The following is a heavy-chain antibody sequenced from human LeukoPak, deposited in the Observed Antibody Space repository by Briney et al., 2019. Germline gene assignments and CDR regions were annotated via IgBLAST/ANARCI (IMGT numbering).Heavy chain of an antibody. CDR3: ARRLWYFDY. Sequence: SETLSLTCTVSGGSISSSSYYWGWIRQPPGKGLEWIGSIYYSGNTYYNPSLKSRVTISVDTSKNQFSLKLSSVTAADTAVYYCARRLWYFDYWGQGTLVTVSS. CDR2: IYYSGNT. J-gene: IGHJ4*02. V-gene: IGHV4-39*01. CDR1: GGSISSSSYY. D-gene: IGHD2-21*01.